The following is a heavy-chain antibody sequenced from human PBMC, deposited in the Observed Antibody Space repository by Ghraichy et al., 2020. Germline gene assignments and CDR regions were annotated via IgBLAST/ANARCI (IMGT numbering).Heavy chain of an antibody. CDR3: AKSGHSSGWFYFDY. V-gene: IGHV3-23*01. CDR1: GFTFSSYA. J-gene: IGHJ4*02. Sequence: GGSLRLSCAASGFTFSSYAMSWVRQATGKGLEWVSGISGSGGSTYYADSVKGRFTISRDNSKNTLYLQLNSLRAEDTAVYYCAKSGHSSGWFYFDYCGQGTLFTVSS. CDR2: ISGSGGST. D-gene: IGHD6-19*01.